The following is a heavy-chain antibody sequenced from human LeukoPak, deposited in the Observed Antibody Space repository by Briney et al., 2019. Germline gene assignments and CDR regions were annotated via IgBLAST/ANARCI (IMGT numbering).Heavy chain of an antibody. Sequence: GGSLRLSCAASGFTFSSYAMSWVRQAPGKGLEWVSAISGSSGSTYYVDSVKGRFTISRDNSKNTLYMQMNSLRADDTAVYYCAKHRGNYYSPFDYWGQGTLVTVSS. J-gene: IGHJ4*02. CDR2: ISGSSGST. CDR1: GFTFSSYA. D-gene: IGHD3-10*01. V-gene: IGHV3-23*01. CDR3: AKHRGNYYSPFDY.